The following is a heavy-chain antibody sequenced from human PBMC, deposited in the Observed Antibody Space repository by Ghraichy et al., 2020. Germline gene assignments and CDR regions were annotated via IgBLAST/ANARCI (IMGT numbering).Heavy chain of an antibody. V-gene: IGHV4-59*01. Sequence: ESLNISCTVSGGSISSYYWSWIRQPPGKGLEWIGYIYYSGSTNYNPSLKSRVTISVDTSKNQFSLKLSSVTAADTAVYYCARGGGKITIFGVVSYYYGMDVWGQGTTVTVSS. CDR1: GGSISSYY. CDR2: IYYSGST. D-gene: IGHD3-3*01. CDR3: ARGGGKITIFGVVSYYYGMDV. J-gene: IGHJ6*02.